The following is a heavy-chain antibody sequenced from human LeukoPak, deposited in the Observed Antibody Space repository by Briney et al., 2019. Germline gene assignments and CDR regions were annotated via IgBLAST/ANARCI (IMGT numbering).Heavy chain of an antibody. V-gene: IGHV3-48*03. CDR1: GFTFSSYE. J-gene: IGHJ2*01. CDR2: ISSSSSTI. CDR3: ARSYGDYDWYFDL. D-gene: IGHD4-17*01. Sequence: GGSLRLSCAASGFTFSSYEMNWVRQAPGKGLEWVSYISSSSSTIYYADSVKGRFTISRDNAKNSLYLQMNSLRAEDTAVYYCARSYGDYDWYFDLWGRGTLVTVSS.